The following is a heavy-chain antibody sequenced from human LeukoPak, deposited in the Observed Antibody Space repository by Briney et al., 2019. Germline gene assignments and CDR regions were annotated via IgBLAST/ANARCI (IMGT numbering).Heavy chain of an antibody. D-gene: IGHD1-1*01. CDR2: ISASGSAI. CDR1: GFPLSSYS. J-gene: IGHJ4*02. Sequence: GGSLRLSCAASGFPLSSYSMNWVRQAPGKGLEWISYISASGSAIYYVDSVKGRVTVSRDNARNSLFLQMDSPRAEDTAVYYCVRVKGTYFDYWGPGTLITVSS. V-gene: IGHV3-48*01. CDR3: VRVKGTYFDY.